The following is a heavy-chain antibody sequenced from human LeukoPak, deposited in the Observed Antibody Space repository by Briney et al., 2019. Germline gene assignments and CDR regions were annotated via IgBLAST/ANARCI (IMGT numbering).Heavy chain of an antibody. V-gene: IGHV3-48*01. Sequence: GESLRLSCAASGFSFRSYNMDWVRQAPGKGLEWVSYINTGSNIIYYADSVKGRFTISRDNSKNTLYLEMNSLKTEDTAVYYCTRYCSSNSCYKPPWGQGTLVTVSS. CDR2: INTGSNII. D-gene: IGHD2-2*02. CDR3: TRYCSSNSCYKPP. J-gene: IGHJ5*02. CDR1: GFSFRSYN.